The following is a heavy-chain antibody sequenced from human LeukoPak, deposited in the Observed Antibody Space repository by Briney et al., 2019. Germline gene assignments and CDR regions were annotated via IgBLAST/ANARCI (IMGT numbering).Heavy chain of an antibody. J-gene: IGHJ4*02. V-gene: IGHV3-74*01. CDR1: GFTLSSYW. D-gene: IGHD3-16*01. CDR3: VRGGVDY. CDR2: IDTDGSST. Sequence: PGGSLRLSCAASGFTLSSYWMHWVRQAPGKGLVWVSRIDTDGSSTNYADSVKGRFTISRDNAENTLYLEMKSLRAEDTAVYYCVRGGVDYWGQGTLVTVSS.